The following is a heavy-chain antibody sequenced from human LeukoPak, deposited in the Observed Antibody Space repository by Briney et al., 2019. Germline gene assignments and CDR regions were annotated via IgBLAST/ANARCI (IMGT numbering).Heavy chain of an antibody. CDR3: ARVQGFLQWLLYCFDY. J-gene: IGHJ4*02. V-gene: IGHV4-34*01. Sequence: PSETLSLTCAVYGGSFSGYYWSWIRQPPGKGLEWIGEINHSGSTNYNPSLKSRVTKSVDTSKSQFSLKLSSVTAADTAVYYCARVQGFLQWLLYCFDYWGQGTLVTVSS. CDR2: INHSGST. D-gene: IGHD3-3*01. CDR1: GGSFSGYY.